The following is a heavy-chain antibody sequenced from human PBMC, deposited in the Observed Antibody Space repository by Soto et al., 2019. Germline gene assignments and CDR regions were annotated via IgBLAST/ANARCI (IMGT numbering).Heavy chain of an antibody. J-gene: IGHJ5*02. V-gene: IGHV3-15*07. Sequence: PGESLRLSCAASGFTFSNAWLNWFRQAPGGGLEWVGRIKSKTDGGTTDYAAPVKGRFTISREDSKNTQYLQMNSMKTEDTGVYFRTRAAFRYYGRRGYYQPWGQGT. CDR3: TRAAFRYYGRRGYYQP. CDR1: GFTFSNAW. CDR2: IKSKTDGGTT. D-gene: IGHD3-22*01.